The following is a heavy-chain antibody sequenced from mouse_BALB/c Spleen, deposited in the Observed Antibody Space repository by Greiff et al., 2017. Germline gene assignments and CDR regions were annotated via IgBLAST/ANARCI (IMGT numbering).Heavy chain of an antibody. CDR1: GYTFTSYW. Sequence: VQLQQPGAELVRPGASVKLSCKASGYTFTSYWINWVKQRPGQGLEWIGNIYPSDSYTNYNQKFKDKATLTVDKSSSTAYMQLSSPTSEDSAVYYCTLLRKNYWGQGTTLTVSS. CDR3: TLLRKNY. J-gene: IGHJ2*01. CDR2: IYPSDSYT. V-gene: IGHV1-69*02. D-gene: IGHD1-1*01.